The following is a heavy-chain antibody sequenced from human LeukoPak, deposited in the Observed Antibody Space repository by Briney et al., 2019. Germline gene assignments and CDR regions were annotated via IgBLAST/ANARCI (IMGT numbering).Heavy chain of an antibody. V-gene: IGHV3-30*04. CDR1: GFTFINYA. Sequence: GRSLRLSCTASGFTFINYALHWVRQAPGRGLEWVAVIFHDGSYKYADSVKGRFTISRDNSKNTLFLQMNNLRAEDTAVYYCARGLMLRGVADYWGQGTLVTVSS. CDR3: ARGLMLRGVADY. J-gene: IGHJ4*02. CDR2: IFHDGSYK. D-gene: IGHD3-10*01.